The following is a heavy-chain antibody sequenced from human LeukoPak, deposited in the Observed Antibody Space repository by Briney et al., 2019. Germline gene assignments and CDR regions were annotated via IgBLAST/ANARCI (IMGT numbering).Heavy chain of an antibody. V-gene: IGHV4-59*01. D-gene: IGHD2-15*01. J-gene: IGHJ4*02. Sequence: PSETLSLTCTVSGGSISSYYWSWVRQPPGKGLEWIGYIYYSGSTNYNPSLKSRVTISVDTSKNQFSLKLSSVTAADTAVYYCARALGDCSGGSCYPYFDYWGQGTLVTVSS. CDR2: IYYSGST. CDR3: ARALGDCSGGSCYPYFDY. CDR1: GGSISSYY.